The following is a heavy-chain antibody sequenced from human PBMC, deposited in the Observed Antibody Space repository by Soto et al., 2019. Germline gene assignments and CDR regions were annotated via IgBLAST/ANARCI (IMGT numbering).Heavy chain of an antibody. CDR1: GFNFNSYA. Sequence: GGSLRLSCTASGFNFNSYAMIWVRQAPGKGLEWVSGISGYGDSTYYAASVKGRFTISRDNSQKMLFLQMNSLRAEDTAMYYCAKVPLVLSNAFDLWGQGTKVTVSS. V-gene: IGHV3-23*01. J-gene: IGHJ3*01. D-gene: IGHD4-4*01. CDR2: ISGYGDST. CDR3: AKVPLVLSNAFDL.